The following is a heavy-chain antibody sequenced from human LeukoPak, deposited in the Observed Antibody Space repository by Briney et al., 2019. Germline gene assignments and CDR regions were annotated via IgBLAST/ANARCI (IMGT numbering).Heavy chain of an antibody. Sequence: SETLSLTCTVSGGSISSYYWSWIRQPPGKGLEWIGYIYYSGSTNYNPSLKSRVTMSVDTSKNQFSLKLSSVTAADTAVYYCARGGRLPVDYWGQGTLVTVSS. CDR2: IYYSGST. CDR3: ARGGRLPVDY. J-gene: IGHJ4*02. D-gene: IGHD4-11*01. CDR1: GGSISSYY. V-gene: IGHV4-59*01.